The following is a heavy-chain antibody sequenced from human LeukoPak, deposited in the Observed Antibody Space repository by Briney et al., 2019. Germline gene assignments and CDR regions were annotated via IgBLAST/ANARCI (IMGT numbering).Heavy chain of an antibody. CDR2: ISAYNGNT. J-gene: IGHJ4*02. CDR3: ARVPHDYGTRGIDY. CDR1: GYTFSSYG. V-gene: IGHV1-18*01. Sequence: ASVKVSCKASGYTFSSYGITWVRQAPGQGLEWMGWISAYNGNTNYAQRLQGRLTMTIDTSTSTIYVELRSLRSDDTAVYYCARVPHDYGTRGIDYWGQGTLVTVSS. D-gene: IGHD4/OR15-4a*01.